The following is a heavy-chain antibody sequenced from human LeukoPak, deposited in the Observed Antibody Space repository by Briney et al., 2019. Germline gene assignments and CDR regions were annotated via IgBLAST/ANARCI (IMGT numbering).Heavy chain of an antibody. CDR3: ARDHCSSTSCYPNTAIDY. CDR2: ISGSGSST. J-gene: IGHJ4*02. Sequence: PGGSLRPSCAASGFTFSSYAMSWVRQAPGKGLEWVSAISGSGSSTYYADSVKGRFTISRDNSKNTLYLQMNSLRAEDTALYYCARDHCSSTSCYPNTAIDYWGQGTLVTVSS. D-gene: IGHD2-2*01. CDR1: GFTFSSYA. V-gene: IGHV3-23*01.